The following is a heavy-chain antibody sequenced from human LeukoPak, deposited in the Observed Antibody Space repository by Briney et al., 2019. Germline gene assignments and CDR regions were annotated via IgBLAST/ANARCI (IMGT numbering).Heavy chain of an antibody. CDR2: IHPEGNEK. CDR3: ARGDAFSGDH. J-gene: IGHJ1*01. V-gene: IGHV3-7*04. CDR1: GFSFTNFW. Sequence: GGSLRLSCAVSGFSFTNFWMSWVRQAPGRGLEWVANIHPEGNEKYHVESVKGGFTIPRDNNKNLLFLQMNGLRVEDTAVYYCARGDAFSGDHWGQGTLVTVSS. D-gene: IGHD3-3*01.